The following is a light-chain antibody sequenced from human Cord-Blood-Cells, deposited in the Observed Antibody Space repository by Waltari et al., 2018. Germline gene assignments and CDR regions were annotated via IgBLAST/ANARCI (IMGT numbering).Light chain of an antibody. V-gene: IGLV1-44*01. CDR3: AAWDDSLNGPV. CDR1: SSTLGRNT. Sequence: QSVLTQPPSASGTPGQRVTISCSGSSSTLGRNTVNWYQQLPGTAPKLLIYSNNQRPSGVPDRFSGSKSGTSASLAISGLQSEDEADYYCAAWDDSLNGPVFGGGTKLTVL. CDR2: SNN. J-gene: IGLJ3*02.